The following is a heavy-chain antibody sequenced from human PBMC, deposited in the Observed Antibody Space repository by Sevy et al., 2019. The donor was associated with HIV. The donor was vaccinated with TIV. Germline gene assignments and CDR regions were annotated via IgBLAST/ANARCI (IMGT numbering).Heavy chain of an antibody. Sequence: GGSLRLSCAASGFTFSTYGMHWVRQAPGKGLEWVADSWFDESNTYYADSVKGRFTISRDIAKNTLHLQMNSLRAEDTAVYYCARDLEFYDYGDYGPAFMPDYWGQGTLVTVSS. D-gene: IGHD4-17*01. J-gene: IGHJ4*02. CDR3: ARDLEFYDYGDYGPAFMPDY. CDR2: SWFDESNT. CDR1: GFTFSTYG. V-gene: IGHV3-33*01.